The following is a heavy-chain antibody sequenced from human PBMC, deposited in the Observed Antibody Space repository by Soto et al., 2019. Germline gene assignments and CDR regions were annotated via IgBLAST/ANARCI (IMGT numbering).Heavy chain of an antibody. Sequence: EVQLVQSGAEVKKPGESLRISCKGSGYSFTSYWIYWVRQMPGKGLEWMGRIYPSDSYTNYSPSFQVHVTISANKSISTAYLQWSSLKASDTAIYYCSRRHSSISAFDPWGQGTLVTFAS. V-gene: IGHV5-10-1*01. D-gene: IGHD6-13*01. J-gene: IGHJ5*02. CDR1: GYSFTSYW. CDR3: SRRHSSISAFDP. CDR2: IYPSDSYT.